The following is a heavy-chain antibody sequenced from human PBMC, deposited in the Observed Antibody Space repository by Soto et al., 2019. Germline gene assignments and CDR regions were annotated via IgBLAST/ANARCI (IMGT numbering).Heavy chain of an antibody. CDR2: VGSAGDT. J-gene: IGHJ6*02. Sequence: GGSLRLSCAASGFIPSDYDIHWVRQASGKGLEWVSGVGSAGDTYYEYSVKGRFTISRDNAKNSLYLQMNSLRVGDTAVYYCTGKIPTSGMSVWGQGITVTVSS. CDR1: GFIPSDYD. V-gene: IGHV3-13*01. D-gene: IGHD3-3*01. CDR3: TGKIPTSGMSV.